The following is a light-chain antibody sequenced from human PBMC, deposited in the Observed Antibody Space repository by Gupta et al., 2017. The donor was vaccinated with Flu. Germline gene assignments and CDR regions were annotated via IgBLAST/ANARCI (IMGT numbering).Light chain of an antibody. V-gene: IGKV3-15*01. CDR1: QSVGNN. Sequence: IAMTQSPATLSVSPGERATLSCRASQSVGNNLDWYQQKPGQAPRLLIYGASTRATGGPARFSGSGSGTEFTLTISSLQSEDFAIYYCQQYNNWPKTFGHGTKVDFK. J-gene: IGKJ3*01. CDR3: QQYNNWPKT. CDR2: GAS.